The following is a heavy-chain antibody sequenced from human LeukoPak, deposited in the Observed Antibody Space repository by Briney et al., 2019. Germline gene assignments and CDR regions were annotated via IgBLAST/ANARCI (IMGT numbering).Heavy chain of an antibody. D-gene: IGHD3-3*01. V-gene: IGHV4-39*01. Sequence: SETLSLTCTVSGGSISSSSYYWGWIRQPPGKGLEWIGSIYYSGSTYYNPSLKSRVTISVDTSKNQFSLKLSSVTAADTAVYYCARRFGGYDFWGGSPSNYYYFDYWGQGTLVTVSS. CDR3: ARRFGGYDFWGGSPSNYYYFDY. CDR2: IYYSGST. J-gene: IGHJ4*02. CDR1: GGSISSSSYY.